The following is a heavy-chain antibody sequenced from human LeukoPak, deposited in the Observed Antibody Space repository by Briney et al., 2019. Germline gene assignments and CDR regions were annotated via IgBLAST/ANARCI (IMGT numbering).Heavy chain of an antibody. Sequence: EASVKVSCKASGGTFSSSAISWVRQAPGQRLEWMGGIIPIFGTANYAQKFQGRVTITADKSTSTAYMELSSLRSEDTAVYYCASVLGASARWDFDYWGQGTLVTVSS. CDR3: ASVLGASARWDFDY. D-gene: IGHD1-26*01. CDR1: GGTFSSSA. V-gene: IGHV1-69*06. J-gene: IGHJ4*02. CDR2: IIPIFGTA.